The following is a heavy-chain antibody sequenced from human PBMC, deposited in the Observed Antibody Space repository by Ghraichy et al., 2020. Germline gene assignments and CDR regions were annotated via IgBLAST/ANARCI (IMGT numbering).Heavy chain of an antibody. V-gene: IGHV4-61*09. D-gene: IGHD3-3*01. CDR1: GGSIKRGSSY. CDR3: ARDGGLGLDLWPSEGR. Sequence: SETLSLTCSVSGGSIKRGSSYWSWFRQPAGKGLEWIGHINTSGTTNYNPSLKSRITMSVDTPKNQISLKVSSVTAADTGVYYCARDGGLGLDLWPSEGRWGQGTLVTVSS. J-gene: IGHJ4*02. CDR2: INTSGTT.